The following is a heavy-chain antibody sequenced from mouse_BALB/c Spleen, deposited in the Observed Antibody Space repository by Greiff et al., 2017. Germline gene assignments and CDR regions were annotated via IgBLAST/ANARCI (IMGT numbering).Heavy chain of an antibody. CDR1: GFSLTSYG. V-gene: IGHV2-9*02. CDR2: IWAGGST. J-gene: IGHJ4*01. Sequence: VKLMESGPGLVAPSQSLSITCTVSGFSLTSYGVHWVRQPPGKGLEWLGVIWAGGSTNYNSALMSRLSISKDNSKSQVFLKMNSLQTDDTAMYYGARDQKAGLGRDYAMDYWGQGTSVTVSS. CDR3: ARDQKAGLGRDYAMDY. D-gene: IGHD4-1*01.